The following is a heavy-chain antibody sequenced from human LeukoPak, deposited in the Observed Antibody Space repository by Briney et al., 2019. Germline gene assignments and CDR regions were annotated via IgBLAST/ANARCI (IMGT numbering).Heavy chain of an antibody. CDR3: AKAYSSSLYGDAFHI. CDR2: ISGDASVS. J-gene: IGHJ3*02. Sequence: PGGSLRLSCAGSGFTFRFYAMTWVRQAPGKGLEWVSGISGDASVSKDADSVKGRFNISRDNSKNTLYLQLNSLRVEDTAIYYCAKAYSSSLYGDAFHIWGQGTMVTVAP. D-gene: IGHD6-13*01. V-gene: IGHV3-23*01. CDR1: GFTFRFYA.